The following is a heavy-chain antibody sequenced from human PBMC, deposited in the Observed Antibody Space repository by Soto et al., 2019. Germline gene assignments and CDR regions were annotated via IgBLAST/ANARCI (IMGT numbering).Heavy chain of an antibody. J-gene: IGHJ4*02. Sequence: SGTLSLPFAASGGAFSTGGCSWSWIRQPPGKGVEWIGYIYHSATTYHNPSLKSPATISVDRSKNQFSLKMSSVTAADTAVYYGARGVYYFPGADDYYVDYWGKGTLVTVSS. D-gene: IGHD3-10*01. CDR3: ARGVYYFPGADDYYVDY. CDR2: IYHSATT. CDR1: GGAFSTGGCS. V-gene: IGHV4-30-2*01.